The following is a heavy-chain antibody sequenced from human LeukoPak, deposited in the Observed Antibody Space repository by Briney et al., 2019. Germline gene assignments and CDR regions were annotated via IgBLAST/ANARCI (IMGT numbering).Heavy chain of an antibody. CDR2: FYTGGST. Sequence: SETLSLTGTVSGASLSSYFWSWIRQPAGKGLEWIGRFYTGGSTHFNTSLKSRLTMSANTSTKQFSLRLRSVTAADTAVYYCARETSRGLDHWGQGILVTVSS. CDR3: ARETSRGLDH. CDR1: GASLSSYF. J-gene: IGHJ4*02. V-gene: IGHV4-4*07. D-gene: IGHD2-15*01.